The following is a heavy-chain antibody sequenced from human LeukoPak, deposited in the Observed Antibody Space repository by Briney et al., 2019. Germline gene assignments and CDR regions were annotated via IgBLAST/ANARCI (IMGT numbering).Heavy chain of an antibody. J-gene: IGHJ4*02. V-gene: IGHV4-59*01. CDR3: AGSSKWYFFEF. D-gene: IGHD6-19*01. CDR1: VDSIRSYY. CDR2: VYYTGSS. Sequence: SETLSLTCAVPVDSIRSYYSNWIRQSPGKGLEWIGYVYYTGSSNYHPSLRGRVTMSVDMSRSQVSLTLRSVRDADTAVYYCAGSSKWYFFEFWGQRTRVTVSS.